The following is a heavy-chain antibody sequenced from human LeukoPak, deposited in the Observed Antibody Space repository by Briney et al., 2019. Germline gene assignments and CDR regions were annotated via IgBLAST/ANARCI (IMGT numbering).Heavy chain of an antibody. CDR2: VYSTGNT. CDR3: ARDRSYYSDTGADY. Sequence: ASETLSLTCTVSGGSISSGSYYWSWIRQPAGKGLEWIGRVYSTGNTNYNPSLWSRLSISIDTSRNQFSLRLGSVTAADTAIYYCARDRSYYSDTGADYWGQGKMVIVSS. D-gene: IGHD2-8*02. J-gene: IGHJ4*02. V-gene: IGHV4-61*02. CDR1: GGSISSGSYY.